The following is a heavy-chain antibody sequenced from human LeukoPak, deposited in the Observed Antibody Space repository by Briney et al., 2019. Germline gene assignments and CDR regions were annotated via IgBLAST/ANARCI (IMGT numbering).Heavy chain of an antibody. Sequence: SETLSLTCTVSGGSISSYYWSWLRQPPGRGLEWLGYIYYSGSTNYNPSLKSRVTISVDTSKNQFSLKLSSVTAADTAVYYCARVSLSGSLDYWGQGTLVTVSS. D-gene: IGHD1-26*01. V-gene: IGHV4-59*08. CDR1: GGSISSYY. CDR3: ARVSLSGSLDY. J-gene: IGHJ4*02. CDR2: IYYSGST.